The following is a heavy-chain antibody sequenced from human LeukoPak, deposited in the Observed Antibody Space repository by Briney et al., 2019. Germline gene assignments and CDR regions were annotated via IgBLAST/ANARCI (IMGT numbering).Heavy chain of an antibody. CDR1: GLTFSQYG. V-gene: IGHV3-23*01. CDR3: AKASRVAVAGGRFDY. J-gene: IGHJ4*02. Sequence: GGSLRLSCVGSGLTFSQYGVSWVRQAPGKGLEWVSGISGSGNRTYYVDSVKGRFSISRDNSKNTAYLQMNSLRAEDTVVYYCAKASRVAVAGGRFDYWGQGTLVTVSS. D-gene: IGHD6-19*01. CDR2: ISGSGNRT.